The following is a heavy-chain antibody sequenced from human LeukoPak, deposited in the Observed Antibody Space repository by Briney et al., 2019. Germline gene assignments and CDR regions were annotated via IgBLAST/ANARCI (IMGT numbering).Heavy chain of an antibody. J-gene: IGHJ5*02. CDR3: ARVPPRYSSGWRWFDP. CDR1: GYTFTGYY. Sequence: ASVKVSCKASGYTFTGYYMHWVRQAPGQGLEWMGWINPNSGGTNYAQKFQGRVTITRNTSISTAYMELSSLRSEDTAVYYCARVPPRYSSGWRWFDPWGQGTLVTVSS. CDR2: INPNSGGT. D-gene: IGHD6-19*01. V-gene: IGHV1-2*02.